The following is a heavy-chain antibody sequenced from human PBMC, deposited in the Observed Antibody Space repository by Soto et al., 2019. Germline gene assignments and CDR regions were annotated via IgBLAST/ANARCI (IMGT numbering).Heavy chain of an antibody. V-gene: IGHV3-23*01. D-gene: IGHD7-27*01. CDR2: VSGKGDET. Sequence: PGGSLRLSCAASGLTFRNYAMTWVRQAPGKGPEWVSTVSGKGDETFYADSVKGRFTISRDNSKDTVYLLMNSLRVEDTAVYFCAKKGSPSGDHSNWYFDLWGRGTLVTVS. CDR1: GLTFRNYA. J-gene: IGHJ2*01. CDR3: AKKGSPSGDHSNWYFDL.